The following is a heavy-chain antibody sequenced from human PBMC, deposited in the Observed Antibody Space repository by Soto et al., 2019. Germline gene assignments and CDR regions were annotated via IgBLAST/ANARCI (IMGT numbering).Heavy chain of an antibody. J-gene: IGHJ6*02. CDR1: GYSFTSLC. D-gene: IGHD6-13*01. V-gene: IGHV5-51*01. CDR2: IYPGDSDT. Sequence: PCQSLKISCKGSGYSFTSLCIGRVRQMPGKGLEWMGIIYPGDSDTRYSPSFQGQVTISADKSISTAYLQWSSLKASDTATYYCARGSGGSSSWYSGYDYYYYGMDVWGQGTTVTVSS. CDR3: ARGSGGSSSWYSGYDYYYYGMDV.